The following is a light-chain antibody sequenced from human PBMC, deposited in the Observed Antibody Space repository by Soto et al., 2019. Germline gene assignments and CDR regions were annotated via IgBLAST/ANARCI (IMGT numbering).Light chain of an antibody. Sequence: VMLTQSPLSLRVTPGQPASISCTSSRSLVHRDGNTYLSWFHQRPGQSPRRLIYKVSIRDSGVPDRLSGSGSVTDFTLKISRVEAEDVGLYSCMQGTDWPPYIFGQGTKLEI. V-gene: IGKV2-30*02. CDR3: MQGTDWPPYI. J-gene: IGKJ2*01. CDR1: RSLVHRDGNTY. CDR2: KVS.